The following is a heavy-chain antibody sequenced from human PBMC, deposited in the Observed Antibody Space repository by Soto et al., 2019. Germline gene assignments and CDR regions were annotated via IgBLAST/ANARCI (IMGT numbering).Heavy chain of an antibody. Sequence: SETLSLTCTVSGGSISSYYWSWIRQPPGKGLEWIGYIYYSGSTNYNPSLKSRVTISVDTSKNQFSLKLSSVTAADTAVYYCARDGYSYGDGMDVWGQGTTVTV. CDR1: GGSISSYY. CDR3: ARDGYSYGDGMDV. CDR2: IYYSGST. D-gene: IGHD5-18*01. J-gene: IGHJ6*02. V-gene: IGHV4-59*01.